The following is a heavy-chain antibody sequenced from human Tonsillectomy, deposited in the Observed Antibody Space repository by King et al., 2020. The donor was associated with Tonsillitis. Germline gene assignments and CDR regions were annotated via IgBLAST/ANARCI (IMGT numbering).Heavy chain of an antibody. CDR2: INSRSTYI. D-gene: IGHD3-9*01. CDR3: AREAFRYDILPGFHAMDV. J-gene: IGHJ6*02. CDR1: GFTFSGYS. V-gene: IGHV3-21*01. Sequence: VQLVESGGGLVKPGGSLKLSCAASGFTFSGYSMNWVRQAPGKGLEWVSSINSRSTYIYYADSVKGRFTISRDNAKNSLYLQINSLRAEDTAVYYCAREAFRYDILPGFHAMDVWGQGTTVTVSS.